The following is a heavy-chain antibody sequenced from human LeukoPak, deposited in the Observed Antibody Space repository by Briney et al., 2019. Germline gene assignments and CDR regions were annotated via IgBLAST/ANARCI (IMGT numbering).Heavy chain of an antibody. CDR3: ARAYEYSSGWFRNDY. CDR1: RFTFHSYW. V-gene: IGHV3-7*01. CDR2: KNRDGSEI. D-gene: IGHD6-19*01. J-gene: IGHJ4*02. Sequence: GALRLSCTASRFTFHSYWVNWVCQAPGRGLEWVANKNRDGSEIYYLDSVKGRFTISRDNAKNSLYLQMNGLRGEDTAVYYCARAYEYSSGWFRNDYWGQGTLVTVSS.